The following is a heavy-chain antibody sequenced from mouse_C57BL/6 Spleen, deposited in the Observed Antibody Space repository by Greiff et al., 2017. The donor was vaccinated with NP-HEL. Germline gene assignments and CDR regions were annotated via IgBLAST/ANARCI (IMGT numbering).Heavy chain of an antibody. CDR1: GYAFSSSW. J-gene: IGHJ1*03. CDR3: APLYWYFDV. CDR2: IYPGDGDT. V-gene: IGHV1-82*01. Sequence: VQLQQSGPELVKPGASVKISCKASGYAFSSSWMNWVKQRPGKGLEWIGRIYPGDGDTNYNGKFKGKATLTADKSSSTAYMQLSSLTSEDSVVYFCAPLYWYFDVWGTGTTVTVSS.